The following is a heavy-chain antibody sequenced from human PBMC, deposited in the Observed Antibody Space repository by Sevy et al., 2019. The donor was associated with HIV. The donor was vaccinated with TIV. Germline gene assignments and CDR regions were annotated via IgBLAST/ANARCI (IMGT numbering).Heavy chain of an antibody. J-gene: IGHJ6*02. CDR2: IKQDGSEK. V-gene: IGHV3-7*01. D-gene: IGHD3-16*02. CDR1: GFTFSSYW. CDR3: AREDGYDYVWGSHRSFSNYYYGMDV. Sequence: GGSLRLSCAASGFTFSSYWMSWVRQAPGKGLEWVANIKQDGSEKYYVDSVKGRFTISRDNAKNSLYLQMNSLRAEDTAVYYCAREDGYDYVWGSHRSFSNYYYGMDVWGQGTTVTVSS.